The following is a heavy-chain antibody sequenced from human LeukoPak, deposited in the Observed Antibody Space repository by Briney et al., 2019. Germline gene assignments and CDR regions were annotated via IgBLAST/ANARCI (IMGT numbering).Heavy chain of an antibody. V-gene: IGHV4-4*07. CDR1: GGSISSYY. CDR2: IYTSGST. Sequence: SETLSLTCTVSGGSISSYYWSWIRQPAGKGLEWIGRIYTSGSTNYNPSLKSRVTMSVDTSKNQFSLKLSSVTAADTAVYYCARVPSDDDFWSGYLPYFDYWGQGTLVTVSS. J-gene: IGHJ4*02. CDR3: ARVPSDDDFWSGYLPYFDY. D-gene: IGHD3-3*01.